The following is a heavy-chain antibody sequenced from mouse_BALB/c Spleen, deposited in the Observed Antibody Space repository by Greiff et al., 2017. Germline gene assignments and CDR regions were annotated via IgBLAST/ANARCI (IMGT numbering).Heavy chain of an antibody. V-gene: IGHV1-7*01. J-gene: IGHJ4*01. CDR3: ARVEFIPIMDY. D-gene: IGHD1-2*01. CDR1: GYTFTSYW. CDR2: INPSTGYT. Sequence: QVQLQQSGAELAKPGASVKMSCKASGYTFTSYWMHWVKQRPGQGLEWIGYINPSTGYTEYNQKFKDKATLTADKSSSTAYMQLSSLTSEDSAVYYCARVEFIPIMDYWGQGTSVTVSS.